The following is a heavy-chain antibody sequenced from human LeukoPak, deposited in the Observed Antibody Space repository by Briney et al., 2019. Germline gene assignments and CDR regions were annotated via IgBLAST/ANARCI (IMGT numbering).Heavy chain of an antibody. CDR3: VSPKYSSAWFFDY. V-gene: IGHV3-23*01. CDR1: GFTFSSYA. CDR2: ISGSGGST. Sequence: GGSLRLSCAASGFTFSSYAISWASQAPGRGLEWVSAISGSGGSTYYADSVKGRFTISRDNSKNTLYLQMNSLRAEDTAVYYCVSPKYSSAWFFDYWGQGTLVTVSS. D-gene: IGHD6-19*01. J-gene: IGHJ4*02.